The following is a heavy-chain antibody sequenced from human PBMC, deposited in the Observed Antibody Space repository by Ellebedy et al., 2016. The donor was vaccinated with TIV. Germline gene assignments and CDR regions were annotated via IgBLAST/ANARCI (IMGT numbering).Heavy chain of an antibody. CDR3: ASDPAPPRGRFHT. V-gene: IGHV4-39*06. CDR1: GGSISNSDYY. Sequence: MPSETLSLTCTVSGGSISNSDYYWDWIRQPPGKGLEWIGSIYYSGSTYYNPSLKSRVTVSVDTSKNQFPLNLSSVTAADTAVYYWASDPAPPRGRFHTWGQGTLVTVSS. J-gene: IGHJ5*02. CDR2: IYYSGST.